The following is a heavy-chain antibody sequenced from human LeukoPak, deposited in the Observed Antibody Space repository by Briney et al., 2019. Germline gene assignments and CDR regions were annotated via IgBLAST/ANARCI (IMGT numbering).Heavy chain of an antibody. CDR2: ISGSGGST. D-gene: IGHD2-2*01. V-gene: IGHV3-23*01. CDR3: AKGGQLPKDY. CDR1: GFTFSSYA. J-gene: IGHJ4*02. Sequence: GGSLRLSCAASGFTFSSYAMTWVRQAPGKGLEWVSTISGSGGSTYYTDSVKGRFTISRDNSKNTLYLQMNSLRAEDTAVYYCAKGGQLPKDYWGQGTLVTVSS.